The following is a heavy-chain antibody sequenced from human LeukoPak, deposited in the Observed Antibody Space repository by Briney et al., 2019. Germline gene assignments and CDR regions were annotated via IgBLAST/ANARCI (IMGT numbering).Heavy chain of an antibody. CDR2: IYYSGST. CDR1: GGSISSSSYY. V-gene: IGHV4-39*01. D-gene: IGHD3-10*01. Sequence: SSETLSLTCTVSGGSISSSSYYWGWIRQPPGKGLEWIGSIYYSGSTYYNPSLKSRVTISVDTSKNQFSLKLSSVTAADTAVYYCARRRMVRGVMNYYYYMDVWSKGTTVTVSS. J-gene: IGHJ6*03. CDR3: ARRRMVRGVMNYYYYMDV.